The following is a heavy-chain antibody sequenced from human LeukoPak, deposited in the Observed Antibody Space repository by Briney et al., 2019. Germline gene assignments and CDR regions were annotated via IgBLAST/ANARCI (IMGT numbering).Heavy chain of an antibody. CDR2: INNDGSST. CDR3: ARDLGGPGH. D-gene: IGHD6-25*01. V-gene: IGHV3-74*01. Sequence: GGSLRLSCAASGFTFSSYWMHWVRQGPGKGLVWVSRINNDGSSTSYADSVKGRFTISRDNAKNTLYLQMNSLRAEDTGVYFCARDLGGPGHWGQGTLVTVSP. J-gene: IGHJ1*01. CDR1: GFTFSSYW.